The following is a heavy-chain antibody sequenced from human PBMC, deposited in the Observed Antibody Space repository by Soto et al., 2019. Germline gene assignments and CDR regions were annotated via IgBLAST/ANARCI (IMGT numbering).Heavy chain of an antibody. CDR2: ISGSGGST. D-gene: IGHD2-8*01. CDR1: GFTFSSYA. Sequence: GGSLRLSCAASGFTFSSYAMSWVRQAPGKGLEWVSAISGSGGSTYYADSVKGRFTISRDNSKNTLYLQMNSLRAEDTAVYYCAKAPSMVYAMGNYYYMDVWGKGTTVTVSS. CDR3: AKAPSMVYAMGNYYYMDV. J-gene: IGHJ6*03. V-gene: IGHV3-23*01.